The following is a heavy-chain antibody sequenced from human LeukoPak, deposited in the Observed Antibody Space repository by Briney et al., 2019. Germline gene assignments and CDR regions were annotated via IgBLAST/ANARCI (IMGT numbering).Heavy chain of an antibody. V-gene: IGHV3-74*01. CDR2: ISTDGSPT. CDR3: ARGYGGNSDWYFDL. D-gene: IGHD4-23*01. CDR1: GFTFSSFW. J-gene: IGHJ2*01. Sequence: GGSLRLSCAASGFTFSSFWMHWVRQAPGKGLVWVSRISTDGSPTTYADSVKGRFTISRDNAKNTLYLQMNSLRADDTAVYYCARGYGGNSDWYFDLWGRGTLVTVSS.